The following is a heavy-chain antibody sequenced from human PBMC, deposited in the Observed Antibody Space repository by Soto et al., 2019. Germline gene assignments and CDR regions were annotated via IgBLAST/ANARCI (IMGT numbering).Heavy chain of an antibody. J-gene: IGHJ4*02. Sequence: SETLSLTCTVSGGSISSYYWSWIRQPPGKGLEWIGYIYYSGSTIYNPSLKSRVTISVDTSKNQFSLKLSSVTAADTAVYYCARVGSSIATRPFDXWGQGTLVTVSS. V-gene: IGHV4-59*08. CDR2: IYYSGST. CDR3: ARVGSSIATRPFDX. CDR1: GGSISSYY. D-gene: IGHD6-6*01.